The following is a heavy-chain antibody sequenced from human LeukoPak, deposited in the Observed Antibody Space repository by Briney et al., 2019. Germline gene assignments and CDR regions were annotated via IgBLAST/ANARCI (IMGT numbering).Heavy chain of an antibody. J-gene: IGHJ4*02. CDR3: ASGRHDFLH. D-gene: IGHD3/OR15-3a*01. CDR2: INLDGTEE. Sequence: GGSLRLSCAASGFVFSTYWITWVRQVPGKGLEWVANINLDGTEEHYVDSSLKGRFTISRDNAKNSLYLQMTSLRVEDTAVYYCASGRHDFLHWGQGTLVTVSS. V-gene: IGHV3-7*01. CDR1: GFVFSTYW.